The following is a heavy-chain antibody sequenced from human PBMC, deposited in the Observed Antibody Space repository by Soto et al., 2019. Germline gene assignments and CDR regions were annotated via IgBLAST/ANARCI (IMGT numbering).Heavy chain of an antibody. Sequence: SETLSLTCTVSGASISPYYWSWIRQPPGEGLEWIGYFSNSGNTNYSPSLKSRVTISVDTSKNHFSLRLSSVTAADTAIYYCARHLCSSTSCSDYYYYYMDVWGKGTTVTVSS. CDR2: FSNSGNT. V-gene: IGHV4-59*08. CDR3: ARHLCSSTSCSDYYYYYMDV. D-gene: IGHD2-2*01. J-gene: IGHJ6*03. CDR1: GASISPYY.